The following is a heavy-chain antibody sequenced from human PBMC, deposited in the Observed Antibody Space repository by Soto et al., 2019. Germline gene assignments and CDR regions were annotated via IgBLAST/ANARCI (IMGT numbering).Heavy chain of an antibody. D-gene: IGHD5-12*01. V-gene: IGHV3-72*01. CDR1: GFTFSDHY. CDR3: GRRYFGYDSYDF. J-gene: IGHJ4*02. CDR2: IRNKANSYTT. Sequence: EVQLVESGGGLVQPGGSLRLSCAASGFTFSDHYMDWVRQAPGKGLEWVGRIRNKANSYTTEYAASVKGRFTISRDDSKNSLYLQMKSLKTEDTAVYYCGRRYFGYDSYDFWGQGTLVTVSS.